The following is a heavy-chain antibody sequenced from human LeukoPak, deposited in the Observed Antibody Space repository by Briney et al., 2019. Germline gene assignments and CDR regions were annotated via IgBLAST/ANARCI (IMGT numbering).Heavy chain of an antibody. CDR1: EFTFSSYL. CDR3: ARLNYYDNLGPNAFDI. CDR2: IKKDGRET. D-gene: IGHD3-22*01. Sequence: GGPLRLSCEASEFTFSSYLMSWVRQAPGKGLEWVANIKKDGRETYHVDSVKGRFTISRDNGKNSLYLQMNSLRAEDTAVYYCARLNYYDNLGPNAFDIWGQGTMVTVSS. V-gene: IGHV3-7*01. J-gene: IGHJ3*02.